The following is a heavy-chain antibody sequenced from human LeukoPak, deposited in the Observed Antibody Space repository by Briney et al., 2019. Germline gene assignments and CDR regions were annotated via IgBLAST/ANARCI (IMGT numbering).Heavy chain of an antibody. Sequence: SETLSLTCAVYGGSFSSYYWSWIRQPAGKGLEWIGRIYTSGSTNYNPSLKSRVTMSVDTSKNQFSLKLSSVTAADTAVYYCARGLVYYGSGPESYFDYWGQGTLVTVSS. V-gene: IGHV4-59*10. J-gene: IGHJ4*02. CDR2: IYTSGST. CDR3: ARGLVYYGSGPESYFDY. D-gene: IGHD3-10*01. CDR1: GGSFSSYY.